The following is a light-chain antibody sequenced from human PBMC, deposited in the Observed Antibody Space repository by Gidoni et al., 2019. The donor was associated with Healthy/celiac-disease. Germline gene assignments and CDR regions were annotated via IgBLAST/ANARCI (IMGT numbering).Light chain of an antibody. Sequence: DIVMTQPPDSLAVSLGERATINCKSSQSVLYSSNNKNYLAWYQQKPGQPPKLIIYWASTREAGVPDRFSGSGSGTDFTLTISSLQDEDVAVYYCQQYYSTPLNVGGGTKVEIK. V-gene: IGKV4-1*01. CDR3: QQYYSTPLN. CDR1: QSVLYSSNNKNY. J-gene: IGKJ4*01. CDR2: WAS.